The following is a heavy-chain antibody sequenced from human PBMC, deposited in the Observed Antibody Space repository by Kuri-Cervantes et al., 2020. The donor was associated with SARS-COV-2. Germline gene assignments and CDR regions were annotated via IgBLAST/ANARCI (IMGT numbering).Heavy chain of an antibody. CDR1: GGSISSSSYY. Sequence: GSLRLSCTVSGGSISSSSYYWGWIRQPPGKGLEWIGSIYYSGSTYYNPSLKSRVTISVDTSKNQFSLQLNSVTPEDTAVYYCARDRYSSSWDYWGQGTLVTVSS. D-gene: IGHD6-6*01. V-gene: IGHV4-39*02. CDR2: IYYSGST. J-gene: IGHJ4*02. CDR3: ARDRYSSSWDY.